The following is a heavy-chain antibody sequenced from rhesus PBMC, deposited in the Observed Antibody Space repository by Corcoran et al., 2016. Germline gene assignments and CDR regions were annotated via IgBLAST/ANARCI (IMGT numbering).Heavy chain of an antibody. CDR3: VKNSGYSYKYYFDY. J-gene: IGHJ4*01. Sequence: EVQLVETGGGLVQPGGALRRSCAASGFPFSSYAMQWARQAPGEGLEWISAIYSGGGSTYYADSVKGRFTISRDNSKNTLSLQMNSLRAEDTAVYYCVKNSGYSYKYYFDYWGQGVLVTVSS. V-gene: IGHV3-103*01. CDR2: IYSGGGST. CDR1: GFPFSSYA. D-gene: IGHD5-24*01.